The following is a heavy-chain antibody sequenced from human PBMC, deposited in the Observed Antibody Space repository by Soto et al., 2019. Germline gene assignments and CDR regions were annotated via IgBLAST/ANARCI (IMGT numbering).Heavy chain of an antibody. CDR2: ISWNSGSI. CDR3: AKAGITGTTRYNWFDP. Sequence: GGSLSLSCAASGFTFDDYAMHWVRQAPGKGLEWVSGISWNSGSIGYADSVKGRFTISRDNAKNSLYLQMNSLRAEDTALYYCAKAGITGTTRYNWFDPWGQGTLVTVSS. J-gene: IGHJ5*02. D-gene: IGHD1-7*01. CDR1: GFTFDDYA. V-gene: IGHV3-9*01.